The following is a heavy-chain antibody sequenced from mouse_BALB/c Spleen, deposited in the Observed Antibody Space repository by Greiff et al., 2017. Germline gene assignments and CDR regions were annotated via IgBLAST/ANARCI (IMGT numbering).Heavy chain of an antibody. CDR3: ARDPHTTATSLDY. CDR2: IWAGGST. Sequence: VQLQQSGPGLVAPSQSLSITCTVSGFSLTSYGVPWVRQPPGKGLEWLGVIWAGGSTNYNSALMSRLSISKDNSKSQVFLKMNSLQTDDTAMYYCARDPHTTATSLDYWGQGTTLTVAS. V-gene: IGHV2-9*02. J-gene: IGHJ2*01. D-gene: IGHD1-2*01. CDR1: GFSLTSYG.